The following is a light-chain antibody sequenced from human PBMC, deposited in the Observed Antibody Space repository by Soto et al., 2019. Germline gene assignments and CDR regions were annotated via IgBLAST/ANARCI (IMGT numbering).Light chain of an antibody. CDR3: QQSYSTLPA. V-gene: IGKV1-39*01. CDR2: TTS. J-gene: IGKJ4*01. CDR1: QSISSY. Sequence: DIQLTQSPFSLSASVGDRVTITCRASQSISSYLNWYQHKPGKAPQLLIYTTSTLHSGVPSRFSGSGSGTDFSLTISSLQPEDFATYYCQQSYSTLPAFVGGTKVDIK.